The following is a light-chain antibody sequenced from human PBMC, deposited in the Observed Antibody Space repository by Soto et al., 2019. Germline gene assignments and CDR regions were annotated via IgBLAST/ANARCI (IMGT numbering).Light chain of an antibody. CDR3: QRRSNWPPVT. CDR1: QSVSSY. V-gene: IGKV3-11*01. Sequence: EIVLTQSPATLSLSPGERATLSYRASQSVSSYLAWYQQKPGQAPRLLIYDASNRATGIPARFSGSGSGTDFTRTISSLEPEDFAVYYCQRRSNWPPVTFGQGTRLEIK. J-gene: IGKJ5*01. CDR2: DAS.